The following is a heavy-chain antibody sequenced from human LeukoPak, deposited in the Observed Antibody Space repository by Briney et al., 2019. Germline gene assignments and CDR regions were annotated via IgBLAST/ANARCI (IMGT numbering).Heavy chain of an antibody. CDR3: ARVPVGGYFDY. J-gene: IGHJ4*02. CDR2: INPNSGGT. D-gene: IGHD6-19*01. V-gene: IGHV1-2*02. Sequence: GAAVKLSCKASGYTFTDYYIHWVRQAPGQGLEWMGWINPNSGGTNYAQKFQGRVTMARDTSISTAYMELSNLRSDAAAVYFCARVPVGGYFDYWGQGTLVTVSS. CDR1: GYTFTDYY.